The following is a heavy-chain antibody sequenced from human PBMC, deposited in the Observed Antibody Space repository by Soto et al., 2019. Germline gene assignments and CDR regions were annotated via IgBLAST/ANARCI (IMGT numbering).Heavy chain of an antibody. CDR2: ISWDGGST. J-gene: IGHJ6*02. Sequence: PGGSLRLSCAASGFTFDDYAMHWVRQAPGKGLEWVSLISWDGGSTYYADSVKGRFTISRDNSKNSLYLQMNSLRAEDTAVYYCARERVTMVRGPYPYYYYGMDVWGQGTTVTVSS. D-gene: IGHD3-10*01. CDR3: ARERVTMVRGPYPYYYYGMDV. V-gene: IGHV3-43D*04. CDR1: GFTFDDYA.